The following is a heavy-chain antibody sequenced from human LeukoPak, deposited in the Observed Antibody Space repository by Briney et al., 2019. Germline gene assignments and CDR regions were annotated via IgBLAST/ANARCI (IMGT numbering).Heavy chain of an antibody. CDR3: ARSGLLWREIDY. Sequence: SETLSLTCTVSGGPISSYYWSWIRQPPGKGLEWIGYIYYSGSTNYNPSLKSRVTISVDTSKNQFSLKLSSVTAADTAVYYCARSGLLWREIDYWGQGTLVTVSS. V-gene: IGHV4-59*08. J-gene: IGHJ4*02. D-gene: IGHD3-10*01. CDR1: GGPISSYY. CDR2: IYYSGST.